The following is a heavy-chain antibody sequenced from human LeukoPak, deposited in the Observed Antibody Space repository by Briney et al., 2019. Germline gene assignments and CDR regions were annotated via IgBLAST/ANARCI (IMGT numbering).Heavy chain of an antibody. J-gene: IGHJ6*02. Sequence: ASVKVSCKASGYTFTNYPMNWVRQAPGQGLEWMGWINTNTGNLTYAQGFTGRFVFSLDTSVSTAYLQISSLKAEDTAVYYCATRDTAMVTYYYYGMDVWGQGTAVTVSS. V-gene: IGHV7-4-1*02. CDR1: GYTFTNYP. CDR2: INTNTGNL. D-gene: IGHD5-18*01. CDR3: ATRDTAMVTYYYYGMDV.